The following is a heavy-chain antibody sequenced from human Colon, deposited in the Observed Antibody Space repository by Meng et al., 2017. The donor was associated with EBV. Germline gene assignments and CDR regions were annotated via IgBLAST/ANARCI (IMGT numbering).Heavy chain of an antibody. D-gene: IGHD2-15*01. V-gene: IGHV4-34*01. J-gene: IGHJ4*02. CDR3: ASSDCSGGTCYLDC. CDR2: INHVGST. Sequence: VQLQQWGAGLLKPSDTLSLTCTVNGGSFSDSYWTWIRQPPGKGLEWIGEINHVGSTTYNPSLKSRVTISVDTSKNQFSLKLSSVTAADAAVYYCASSDCSGGTCYLDCWGQGTLVTVSS. CDR1: GGSFSDSY.